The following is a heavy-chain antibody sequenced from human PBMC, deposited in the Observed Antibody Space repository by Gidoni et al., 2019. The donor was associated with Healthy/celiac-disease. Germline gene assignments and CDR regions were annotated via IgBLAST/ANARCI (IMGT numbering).Heavy chain of an antibody. J-gene: IGHJ4*02. CDR1: GFTFSSYG. CDR3: AKEAADCSGGSCPGDY. D-gene: IGHD2-15*01. CDR2: ISYDGSNK. Sequence: QVQLVESGGGVVQPGRSLRLSCAASGFTFSSYGMHWVRQAPGKGLEWVAVISYDGSNKYYADSVKGRFTISRDNSKNTLYLQMNSLRAEDTAVYYCAKEAADCSGGSCPGDYWGQGTLVTVSS. V-gene: IGHV3-30*18.